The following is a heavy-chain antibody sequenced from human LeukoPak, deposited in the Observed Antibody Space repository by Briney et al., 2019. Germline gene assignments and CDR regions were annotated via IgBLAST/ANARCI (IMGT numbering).Heavy chain of an antibody. V-gene: IGHV3-23*01. CDR3: ASTKGQQLARGTWYFDL. J-gene: IGHJ2*01. CDR2: ISGSGGST. Sequence: GGSLRLSCAASGFTFSSYAMSWVRQAPGKGLEWVSAISGSGGSTYYADSVKGRFTISRDNSKNTLYLQMNSLRAEDTAVYYCASTKGQQLARGTWYFDLWGRGTLVTVSS. D-gene: IGHD6-13*01. CDR1: GFTFSSYA.